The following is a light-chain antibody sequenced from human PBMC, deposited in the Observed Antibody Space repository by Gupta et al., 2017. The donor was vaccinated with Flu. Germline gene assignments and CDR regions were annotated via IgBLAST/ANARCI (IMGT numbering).Light chain of an antibody. CDR2: SNN. J-gene: IGLJ2*01. V-gene: IGLV1-44*01. Sequence: QSVLTQPPSASGTPGQRVTISCSGSSSNNGSNTVNWYQQLPGTAPKLLIYSNNQRPSGVPDRFSGSKSGTSASLAISGLQSEDEAEYYCAAWDDSLNGVVFGGGTKLTVL. CDR1: SSNNGSNT. CDR3: AAWDDSLNGVV.